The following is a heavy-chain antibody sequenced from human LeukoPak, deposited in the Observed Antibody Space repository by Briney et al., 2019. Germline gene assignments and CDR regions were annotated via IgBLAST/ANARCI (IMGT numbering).Heavy chain of an antibody. D-gene: IGHD2-15*01. Sequence: GGSLRLSCAASGFTFNIYSMNWVRQAPGKGLEWLSRITSSSHYIYYADSVKGRFTISRDNAKNSLYLDMSSLRADDTAVYYCARAENSGSGGLDPWGQGTLVTVSS. CDR1: GFTFNIYS. CDR2: ITSSSHYI. CDR3: ARAENSGSGGLDP. V-gene: IGHV3-21*01. J-gene: IGHJ5*02.